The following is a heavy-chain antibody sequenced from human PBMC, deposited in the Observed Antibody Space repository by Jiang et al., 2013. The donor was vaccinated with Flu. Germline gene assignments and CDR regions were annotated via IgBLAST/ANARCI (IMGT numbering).Heavy chain of an antibody. CDR2: IYGDDTK. CDR3: AAQLRADGYFDL. CDR1: QFSLRSSGMA. Sequence: KPTQTLTLTCSLSQFSLRSSGMAVGWIRQPPGKALEWLALIYGDDTKRYRPSLESRLTITKDTSGSAVVLRMINMDPVDTATYHCAAQLRADGYFDLWGRGSLVTVSS. V-gene: IGHV2-5*02. D-gene: IGHD3-16*01. J-gene: IGHJ2*01.